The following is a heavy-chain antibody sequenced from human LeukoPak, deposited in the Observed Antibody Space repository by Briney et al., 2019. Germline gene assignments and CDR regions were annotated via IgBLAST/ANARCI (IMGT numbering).Heavy chain of an antibody. J-gene: IGHJ4*02. CDR2: ISGSGGST. CDR1: GFTFSSYA. V-gene: IGHV3-23*01. CDR3: AKVMTGSSTSFLDY. Sequence: GGSLRLSCAASGFTFSSYAMSWVRHAPGKGLEWVSAISGSGGSTYYADSVKGRFTISRDNSKNTLYLQMNSLRAEDTAVYYCAKVMTGSSTSFLDYWGQGTLVTVSS. D-gene: IGHD2-2*01.